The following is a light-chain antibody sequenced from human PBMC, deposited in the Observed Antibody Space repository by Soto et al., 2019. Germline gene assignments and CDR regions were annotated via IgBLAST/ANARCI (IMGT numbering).Light chain of an antibody. CDR2: EVT. CDR3: CAYVGARSYV. J-gene: IGLJ1*01. V-gene: IGLV2-14*01. Sequence: QSVLTQPASVSGSPGQSITISCTGTSSDVGAYIYVSWYQHHPGKAPKVMIYEVTNRPSGVSDRFSGSKSGNTASLTISGLQAEDEAHYFCCAYVGARSYVFGPGTKVTVL. CDR1: SSDVGAYIY.